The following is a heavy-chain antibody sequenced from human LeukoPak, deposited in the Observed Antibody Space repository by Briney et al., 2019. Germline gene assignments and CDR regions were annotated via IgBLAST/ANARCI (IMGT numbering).Heavy chain of an antibody. Sequence: ATVKVSCKASGYNFTGYYIHWVRQAPGQGLEWMGWIKPNTADTKYAQNFRGRVTMTRDTSTSTAYMELSRLTSDDTAVYHCAREGDGYNYFDYWGQGTLVTVSS. V-gene: IGHV1-2*02. CDR2: IKPNTADT. D-gene: IGHD5-24*01. J-gene: IGHJ4*02. CDR1: GYNFTGYY. CDR3: AREGDGYNYFDY.